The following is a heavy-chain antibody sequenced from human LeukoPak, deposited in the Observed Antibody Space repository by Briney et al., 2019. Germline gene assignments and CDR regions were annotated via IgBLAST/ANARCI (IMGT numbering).Heavy chain of an antibody. CDR1: GFTFGDYV. D-gene: IGHD3-10*02. V-gene: IGHV3-49*04. J-gene: IGHJ6*04. Sequence: AGGSLRLSCTASGFTFGDYVMSWVRQAPGKGLEWVGFIRSKAYGGTTKNAASVKGRFTISRDNAKNSLYLQMNSLRAEDTAVYYCAELGITMIGGVWGKGTTVTISS. CDR2: IRSKAYGGTT. CDR3: AELGITMIGGV.